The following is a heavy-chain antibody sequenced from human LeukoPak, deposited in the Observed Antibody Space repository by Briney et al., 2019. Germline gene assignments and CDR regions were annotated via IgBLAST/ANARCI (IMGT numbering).Heavy chain of an antibody. CDR2: ISGSGGST. D-gene: IGHD2-21*01. J-gene: IGHJ4*02. CDR1: GFTFSSYA. V-gene: IGHV3-23*01. CDR3: AKDRGSIVVVVTFSF. Sequence: GGSLRLSCAASGFTFSSYAMSWVRQAPGKGLEWASAISGSGGSTYYADSVKGRFTISRDNSKNTLYLQMNSLRAEDTAVYYCAKDRGSIVVVVTFSFWGQGTLVTVSS.